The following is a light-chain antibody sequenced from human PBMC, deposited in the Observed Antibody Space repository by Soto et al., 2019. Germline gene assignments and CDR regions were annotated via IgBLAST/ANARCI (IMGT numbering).Light chain of an antibody. CDR1: SSDVGGYNY. CDR2: EVS. CDR3: TSYTSSSTPYV. V-gene: IGLV2-14*01. J-gene: IGLJ1*01. Sequence: QSVLTQPASVSGSPGQSITISCTGTSSDVGGYNYVSWYQQHPGKAPKLMIYEVSNRPSGVSNRFSGSKSGNMASLTISGVQAEDEADYYCTSYTSSSTPYVFGTGTKVTVL.